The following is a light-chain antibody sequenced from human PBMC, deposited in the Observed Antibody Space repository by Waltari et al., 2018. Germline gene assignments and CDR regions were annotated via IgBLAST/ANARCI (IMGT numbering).Light chain of an antibody. V-gene: IGKV3-20*01. CDR1: QSVSSSY. Sequence: EIVLTQSPGTLSLSPGERATLHCRASQSVSSSYLAWYQQKPGQAPRLLIYGASSRATCIPDRFSGSGSGTDFTLTISRLEPEDFAVYDCQQYGSSPYTFGQGTKLEIK. J-gene: IGKJ2*01. CDR2: GAS. CDR3: QQYGSSPYT.